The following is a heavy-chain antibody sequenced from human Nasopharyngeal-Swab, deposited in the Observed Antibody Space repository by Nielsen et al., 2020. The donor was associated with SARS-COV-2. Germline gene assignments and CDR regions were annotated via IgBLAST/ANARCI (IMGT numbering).Heavy chain of an antibody. CDR3: ARDGLDYDFWSAHFMDV. CDR2: ISSSSSTI. Sequence: WIRQPPGKGLEWVSYISSSSSTIYYADSVKGRFTISRDNAKNSLYLQMNSLRAEDTAVYYCARDGLDYDFWSAHFMDVWGQGTTVTVSS. J-gene: IGHJ6*02. V-gene: IGHV3-48*04. D-gene: IGHD3-3*01.